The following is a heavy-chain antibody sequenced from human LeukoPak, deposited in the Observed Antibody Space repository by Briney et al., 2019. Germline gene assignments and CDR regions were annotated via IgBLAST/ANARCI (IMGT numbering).Heavy chain of an antibody. CDR2: ISGSGGST. Sequence: GGSLRLSCAASGFTFGSYAMSWVRQAPGKGLEWVSAISGSGGSTYYADSVKGRFTISRDNSKNTLYLQMNSLRAEDTAVYYCAKSMSLYDSSGFLFGFDYWGQGTLVTVSS. J-gene: IGHJ4*02. D-gene: IGHD3-22*01. CDR1: GFTFGSYA. V-gene: IGHV3-23*01. CDR3: AKSMSLYDSSGFLFGFDY.